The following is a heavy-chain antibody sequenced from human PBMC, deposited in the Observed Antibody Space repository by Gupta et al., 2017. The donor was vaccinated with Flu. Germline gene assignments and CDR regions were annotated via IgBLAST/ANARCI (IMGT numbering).Heavy chain of an antibody. J-gene: IGHJ1*01. CDR2: IFSNDKR. Sequence: SNTTVGVSWIRQPPGKALEWLAHIFSNDKRSYSTSLKNRLTISKDTSKSQVVLTMTDMDPMDTATYYCVRPYDDYLEYFQHWGQGTLVTVSS. V-gene: IGHV2-26*01. CDR3: VRPYDDYLEYFQH. D-gene: IGHD4-17*01. CDR1: SNTTVG.